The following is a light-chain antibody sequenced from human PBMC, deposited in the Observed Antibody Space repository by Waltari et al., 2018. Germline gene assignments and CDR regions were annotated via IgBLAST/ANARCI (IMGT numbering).Light chain of an antibody. CDR1: QSVSSF. CDR3: QTHERLPAT. J-gene: IGKJ1*01. Sequence: EVVLTQSPGTLSLSPGERATLACRASQSVSSFLAWYQQKPGQAPRLLTYHASNMATCIPERFSVSGSGTDFSLTISRLEPEDFAVYYCQTHERLPATFAQGTKVEI. CDR2: HAS. V-gene: IGKV3-20*01.